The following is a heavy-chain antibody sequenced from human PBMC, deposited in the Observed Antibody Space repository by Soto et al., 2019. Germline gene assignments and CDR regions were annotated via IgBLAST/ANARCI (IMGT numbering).Heavy chain of an antibody. CDR2: IHYSGST. D-gene: IGHD3-22*01. Sequence: SETLSLTCTVSGGSISSYYSSWIRQPPGKGLEWIGYIHYSGSTNYNPSLKSRVTITVDTSKNQFSLKLTSVTAADTAVYYCAREGSSGYTNFDYWGQGTLVTVSS. J-gene: IGHJ4*02. V-gene: IGHV4-59*01. CDR1: GGSISSYY. CDR3: AREGSSGYTNFDY.